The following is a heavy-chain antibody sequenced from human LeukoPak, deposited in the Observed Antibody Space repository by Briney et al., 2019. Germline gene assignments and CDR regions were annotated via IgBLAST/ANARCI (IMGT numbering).Heavy chain of an antibody. CDR1: GYTFNKYA. J-gene: IGHJ6*02. V-gene: IGHV1-3*01. Sequence: ASVKVSCKASGYTFNKYAIHWVRQAPGQRLEWMGWINAGNGNTKYSQKFQGRVTITRDTSASTAYMELSSLRSEDTAVYYCARDQWLPIYYYYGMDVWGQGTTVTVSS. D-gene: IGHD6-19*01. CDR3: ARDQWLPIYYYYGMDV. CDR2: INAGNGNT.